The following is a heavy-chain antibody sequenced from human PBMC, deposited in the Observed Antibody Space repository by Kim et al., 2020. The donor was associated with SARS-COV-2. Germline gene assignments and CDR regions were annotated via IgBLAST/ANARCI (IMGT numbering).Heavy chain of an antibody. J-gene: IGHJ2*01. V-gene: IGHV4-39*01. Sequence: SETLSLTCTVSGGSISSSSYYWGWIRQPPGKGLEWIGSIYYSGSTYYNPSLKSRVTISVDTSKNQFSLKLSSVTAADTAVYYCARHAHITMIVVVITQYWYFDLWGRGTLVTVSS. D-gene: IGHD3-22*01. CDR2: IYYSGST. CDR3: ARHAHITMIVVVITQYWYFDL. CDR1: GGSISSSSYY.